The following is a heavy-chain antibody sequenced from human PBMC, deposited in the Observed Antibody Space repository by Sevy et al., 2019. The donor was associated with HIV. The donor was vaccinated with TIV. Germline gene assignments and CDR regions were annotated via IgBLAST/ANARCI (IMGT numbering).Heavy chain of an antibody. CDR3: ARDGGYSVKWYPLY. Sequence: GGSLRLSCAASGFAFSTHAMHWVRQAPGKGLEWVAVISYEGTETFYAASVEGRFTISRDNSKNMVSLQINSLRPEDTAVYYCARDGGYSVKWYPLYWGQGTLVTVSS. D-gene: IGHD1-26*01. V-gene: IGHV3-30-3*01. CDR2: ISYEGTET. CDR1: GFAFSTHA. J-gene: IGHJ4*01.